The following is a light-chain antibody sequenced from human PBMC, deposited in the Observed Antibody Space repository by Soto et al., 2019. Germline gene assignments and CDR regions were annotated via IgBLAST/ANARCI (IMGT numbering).Light chain of an antibody. CDR3: XXRNNWPPVT. J-gene: IGKJ4*01. CDR2: DAS. V-gene: IGKV3-11*01. Sequence: EIVLTQSPATLSLSPGERATLSCRASQSVSRHLAWYQQKPGQAPRLLIYDASNRATGIPARFSGSGSGTDFTLTISSLEPEDFXVXYXXXRNNWPPVTFGGGTKVEIK. CDR1: QSVSRH.